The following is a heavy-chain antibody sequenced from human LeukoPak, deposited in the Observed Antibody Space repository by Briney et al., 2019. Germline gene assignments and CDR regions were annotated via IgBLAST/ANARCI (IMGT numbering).Heavy chain of an antibody. CDR2: IYYSGST. Sequence: SETLSLTCTVSGGSISRGGYYWSWIRQHPGKGLEWIGYIYYSGSTYYNPSLKGRVTISVDTSKNQFSLKLSSVTAADTAVYYCARADAMAEYFQHWGQGTLVTVSS. CDR1: GGSISRGGYY. J-gene: IGHJ1*01. V-gene: IGHV4-31*03. CDR3: ARADAMAEYFQH.